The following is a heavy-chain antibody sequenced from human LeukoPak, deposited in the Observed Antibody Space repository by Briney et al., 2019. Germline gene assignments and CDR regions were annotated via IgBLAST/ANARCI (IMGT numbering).Heavy chain of an antibody. Sequence: GGSLRLSCAAPGFSFSNYGMSWVRQAPGKGLEWISSISSSGGSTYYADSVKGRFTVSRDNSKNTLYVQMNSLRAEDTAVYYCAKRGLGSTSGAYFFDYWGQGTLVTVSS. CDR3: AKRGLGSTSGAYFFDY. D-gene: IGHD2-2*01. V-gene: IGHV3-23*01. J-gene: IGHJ4*02. CDR1: GFSFSNYG. CDR2: ISSSGGST.